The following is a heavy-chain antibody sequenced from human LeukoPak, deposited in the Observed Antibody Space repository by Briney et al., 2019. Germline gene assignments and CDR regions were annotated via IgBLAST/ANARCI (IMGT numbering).Heavy chain of an antibody. CDR2: ITSSGTTI. D-gene: IGHD6-19*01. CDR3: ARDTSDSSGWYEGWFDP. V-gene: IGHV3-48*03. CDR1: GFTFSRYE. J-gene: IGHJ5*02. Sequence: GGSLRLSCAASGFTFSRYEMNWVRQAPGKGLEWVSYITSSGTTICYADSVKGRFTVSRDNAKNSLYLQMNSLRAEDTAVYYCARDTSDSSGWYEGWFDPWGQGTLVTVSS.